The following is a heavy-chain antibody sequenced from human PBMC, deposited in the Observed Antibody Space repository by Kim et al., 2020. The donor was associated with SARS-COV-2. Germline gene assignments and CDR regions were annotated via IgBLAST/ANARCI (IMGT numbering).Heavy chain of an antibody. CDR3: AKETFGPNVGADHFDA. V-gene: IGHV3-23*01. J-gene: IGHJ4*02. CDR1: GFTFSSYA. CDR2: INGGGTVT. Sequence: GGSLRLSCAASGFTFSSYAMNWFRQAPGKGLEWVSAINGGGTVTHHADSVKGRFTISRDKSMNTVFLQMSSLRVEDSAIYYCAKETFGPNVGADHFDAWGQETLVTVSS. D-gene: IGHD3-16*01.